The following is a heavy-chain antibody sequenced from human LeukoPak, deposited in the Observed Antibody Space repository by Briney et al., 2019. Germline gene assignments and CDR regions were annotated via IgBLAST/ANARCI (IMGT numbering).Heavy chain of an antibody. D-gene: IGHD6-6*01. CDR3: ARDGSSSRSFDY. Sequence: SETLSLTCAVYGGSFSGYYWSWIRQPPGKGLEWIGEINHSGSTNYNPSLKSRVTISVDTSKNQFSLKLSSVTAADTAVYYCARDGSSSRSFDYWGQGTLVTVSS. V-gene: IGHV4-34*01. CDR1: GGSFSGYY. CDR2: INHSGST. J-gene: IGHJ4*02.